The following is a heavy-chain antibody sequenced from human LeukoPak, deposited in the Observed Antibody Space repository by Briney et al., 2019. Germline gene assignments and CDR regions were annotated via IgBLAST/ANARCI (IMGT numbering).Heavy chain of an antibody. D-gene: IGHD3-22*01. CDR1: GFTFSSYW. Sequence: GGSLRLSCAASGFTFSSYWMSRVRQAPGKGLEWVANIKQDGSEKYYVDSVKGRFTISRDNAKNSLYLQMNSLRAEDTAVYYCASGPWYYYDSSGDYWGQGTLVTVSS. J-gene: IGHJ4*02. CDR2: IKQDGSEK. CDR3: ASGPWYYYDSSGDY. V-gene: IGHV3-7*01.